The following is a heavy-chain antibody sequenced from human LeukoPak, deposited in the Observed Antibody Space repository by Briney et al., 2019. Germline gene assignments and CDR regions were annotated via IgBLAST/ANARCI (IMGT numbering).Heavy chain of an antibody. J-gene: IGHJ3*02. CDR3: ARDLTPDCSNGVCFDAFDI. Sequence: PGGSLRLSCAASGFIFSSYSMNWVRQAPGKGLEWVANINRDGSVEHYMDSVKGRFTISRDNAKNSLYLQVDNLRAEDTAVYYCARDLTPDCSNGVCFDAFDIWGQGTVVTVSS. CDR2: INRDGSVE. V-gene: IGHV3-7*01. D-gene: IGHD2-8*01. CDR1: GFIFSSYS.